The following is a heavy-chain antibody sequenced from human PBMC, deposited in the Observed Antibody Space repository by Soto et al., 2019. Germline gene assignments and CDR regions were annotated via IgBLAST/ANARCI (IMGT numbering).Heavy chain of an antibody. V-gene: IGHV3-64D*06. CDR2: ISSNGGST. CDR1: GFTFSSYA. D-gene: IGHD6-13*01. Sequence: GGSLRLSCAASGFTFSSYAMHWVRQAPGKGLEYVSAISSNGGSTYYADSVKGRFTISRDNSKNTLYLQMSSLRAEDTAVYYCVKDSSSWYEQDLDPWGQGTLVTVSS. CDR3: VKDSSSWYEQDLDP. J-gene: IGHJ5*02.